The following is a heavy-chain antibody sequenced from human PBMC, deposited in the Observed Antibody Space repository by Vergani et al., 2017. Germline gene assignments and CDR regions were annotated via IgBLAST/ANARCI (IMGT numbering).Heavy chain of an antibody. V-gene: IGHV3-23*04. CDR1: GFPFSNYA. D-gene: IGHD3-22*01. J-gene: IGHJ4*02. Sequence: VQLVESGGGVVQPGTSLRLSCAASGFPFSNYAMTWVRQAPVKGLEWVSTISSDGGSTYYADSVKGRFTISRDNSKNTLSLQMNSLTAEDTAIYYCAGPQGTSAYYYGGFDYWGQGILVTVSS. CDR2: ISSDGGST. CDR3: AGPQGTSAYYYGGFDY.